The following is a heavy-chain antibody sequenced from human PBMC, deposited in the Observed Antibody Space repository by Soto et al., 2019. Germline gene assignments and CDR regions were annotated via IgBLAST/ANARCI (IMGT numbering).Heavy chain of an antibody. J-gene: IGHJ6*02. CDR3: ARDAIFGVVISMTTSYGMDV. Sequence: SETLSLTCTGSGAPITINYWSWIRQAPGKGLEWIGYIYYSGSTNYNPSLKSRVTISVDTSKNQFSLKLSSVTAADTAVYYCARDAIFGVVISMTTSYGMDVWGQGTTVTVSS. V-gene: IGHV4-59*01. CDR1: GAPITINY. CDR2: IYYSGST. D-gene: IGHD3-3*01.